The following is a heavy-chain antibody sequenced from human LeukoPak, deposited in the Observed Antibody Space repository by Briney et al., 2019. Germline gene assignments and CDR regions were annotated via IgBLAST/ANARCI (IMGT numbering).Heavy chain of an antibody. CDR1: GSTFSNYA. D-gene: IGHD3-10*01. J-gene: IGHJ6*04. V-gene: IGHV3-23*01. CDR3: AKGYYGSGSVDV. Sequence: GGSLRLSCAGSGSTFSNYAMTWVRQAPGKGLEWVSAITGSGGSTYYADSVKGRFTISRDNSKNTLYLQMNSLRAEDTAVYYCAKGYYGSGSVDVWGKGTTVTVSS. CDR2: ITGSGGST.